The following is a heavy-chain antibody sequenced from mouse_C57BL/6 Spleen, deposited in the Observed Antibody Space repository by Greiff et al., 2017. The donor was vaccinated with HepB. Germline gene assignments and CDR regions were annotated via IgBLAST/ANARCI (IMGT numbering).Heavy chain of an antibody. CDR3: ASNPSVVATDYYAMDY. D-gene: IGHD1-1*01. CDR1: GYTFTSYW. Sequence: QVQLQQPRAELVKPGASVKLSCKASGYTFTSYWMHWVKQRPGRGLEWIGRIDPNSGGTKYNEKFKSKATLTVDKPSSTAYMQLSSLTSEDSAVYYCASNPSVVATDYYAMDYWGQGTSVTVSS. CDR2: IDPNSGGT. J-gene: IGHJ4*01. V-gene: IGHV1-72*01.